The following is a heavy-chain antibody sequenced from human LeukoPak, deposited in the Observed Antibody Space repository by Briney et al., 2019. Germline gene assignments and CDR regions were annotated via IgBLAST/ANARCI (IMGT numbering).Heavy chain of an antibody. Sequence: GGSLRLSCAASGFTFSSYAMSWVRQAPGKGLERVSAISGSGGSTYYADSVKGRFTISRDNSKNTLYLQMNSLRAEDTAVYYCAKDLGSYRYRGYFDYWGRGTLVTVSS. D-gene: IGHD3-16*02. V-gene: IGHV3-23*01. J-gene: IGHJ4*02. CDR2: ISGSGGST. CDR3: AKDLGSYRYRGYFDY. CDR1: GFTFSSYA.